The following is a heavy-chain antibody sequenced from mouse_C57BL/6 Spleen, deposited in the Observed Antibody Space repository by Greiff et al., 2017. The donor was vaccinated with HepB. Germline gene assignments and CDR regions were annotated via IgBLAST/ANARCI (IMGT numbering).Heavy chain of an antibody. CDR1: GYSITSGYY. D-gene: IGHD2-2*01. V-gene: IGHV3-6*01. J-gene: IGHJ2*01. CDR3: ARETTMVDYFDY. Sequence: ESGPGLVKPSQSLSLTCSVTGYSITSGYYWNWIRQFPGNKLEWMGYISYDGSNNYNPSLKNRISITRDTSKNQFFLKLNSVTTEDTATYYCARETTMVDYFDYWGQGTTLTVSS. CDR2: ISYDGSN.